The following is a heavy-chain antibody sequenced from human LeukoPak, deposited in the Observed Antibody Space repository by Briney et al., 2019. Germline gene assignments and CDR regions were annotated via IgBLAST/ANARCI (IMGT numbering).Heavy chain of an antibody. Sequence: GGSLRLSCAASGFPFSSYWIAWVRQAPGKGLEWVASIKQDGGETFYVDSVKGRFTISRDNAKNSLYLQMNSLRAEDTALYYCAREEGSGWIFDYWGQGTLVTVSS. CDR3: AREEGSGWIFDY. J-gene: IGHJ4*02. CDR1: GFPFSSYW. V-gene: IGHV3-7*01. D-gene: IGHD6-19*01. CDR2: IKQDGGET.